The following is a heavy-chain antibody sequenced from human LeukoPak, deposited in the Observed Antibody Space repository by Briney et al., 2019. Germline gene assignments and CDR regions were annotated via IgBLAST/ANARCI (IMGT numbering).Heavy chain of an antibody. Sequence: SETLSLTCTVSGGSISSYYWSWIRQPPGKGLEWIGYIYYSGSTNYSPSLKSRVTISVDTSKNQFSLNLSSVTAANTAVYYCARYSSGWRSFDIWGQGTMVTVSS. V-gene: IGHV4-59*01. D-gene: IGHD6-19*01. CDR2: IYYSGST. CDR3: ARYSSGWRSFDI. CDR1: GGSISSYY. J-gene: IGHJ3*02.